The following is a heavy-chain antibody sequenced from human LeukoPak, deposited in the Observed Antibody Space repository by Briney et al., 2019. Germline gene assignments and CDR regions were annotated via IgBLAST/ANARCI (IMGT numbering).Heavy chain of an antibody. CDR1: GGSFSGYY. J-gene: IGHJ4*01. Sequence: SETLSLTCAVYGGSFSGYYWSWIRQPPGKGLEWIGEINHSGSTNYNPSLKSRVTISVDTSKNQFSLKLSSVTAADTAVYYCARVEFGYRYSYYFYYWGQGTLVTGSS. CDR3: ARVEFGYRYSYYFYY. D-gene: IGHD5-18*01. V-gene: IGHV4-34*01. CDR2: INHSGST.